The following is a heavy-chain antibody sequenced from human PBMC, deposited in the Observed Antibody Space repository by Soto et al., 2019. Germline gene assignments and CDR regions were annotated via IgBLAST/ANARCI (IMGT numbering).Heavy chain of an antibody. J-gene: IGHJ4*02. V-gene: IGHV4-34*01. CDR1: GGSFSGYY. CDR3: ARGPKGYYYDSSGLLRYYYFDY. D-gene: IGHD3-22*01. Sequence: SEILSLTCAVYGGSFSGYYWSWIRQPPGKGLEWIGEINHSGSTNYNPSLKSRVTISVDTSKNQFSLKLSSVTAADTAVYYCARGPKGYYYDSSGLLRYYYFDYWGQGTLVTVSS. CDR2: INHSGST.